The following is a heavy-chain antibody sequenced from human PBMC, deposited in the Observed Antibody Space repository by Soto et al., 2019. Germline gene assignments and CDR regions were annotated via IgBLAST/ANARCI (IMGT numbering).Heavy chain of an antibody. D-gene: IGHD5-18*01. CDR3: ARSGYSYGSFYYYYYGMDV. V-gene: IGHV5-51*01. Sequence: ESLKISCKGSGYSFTSYWIGWVRQMPGKGLEWMGIIYPGDSDTRYSPSFQGQVTISADKSISTAYLQWSSLKASDTAMYYCARSGYSYGSFYYYYYGMDVWGQGTTVTVSS. J-gene: IGHJ6*02. CDR1: GYSFTSYW. CDR2: IYPGDSDT.